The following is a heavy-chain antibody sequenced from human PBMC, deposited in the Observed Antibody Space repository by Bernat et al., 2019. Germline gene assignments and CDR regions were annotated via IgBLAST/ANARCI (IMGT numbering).Heavy chain of an antibody. V-gene: IGHV1-2*04. J-gene: IGHJ3*02. CDR3: AKDYYYDSSALHPLGAFDI. CDR1: AYTFSGYY. D-gene: IGHD3-22*01. Sequence: QVQLVQSGAEVKKPGASVKVSCKASAYTFSGYYIHWVRQAPGQGLEWMGRINPNSAGTNYAQKFQGWVTMTRDTSSSTAYMELSRLTSDDTAVYYCAKDYYYDSSALHPLGAFDIWGQGTMVTVSS. CDR2: INPNSAGT.